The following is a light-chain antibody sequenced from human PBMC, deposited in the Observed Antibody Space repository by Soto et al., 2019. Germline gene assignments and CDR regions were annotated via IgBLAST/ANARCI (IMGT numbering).Light chain of an antibody. CDR3: QQYNRYWT. V-gene: IGKV1-5*01. CDR1: QSVSSW. J-gene: IGKJ1*01. CDR2: DGS. Sequence: DIQMTHSPSTLSASVGDRVTITCRASQSVSSWLAWYQQKPGTAPKLLIYDGSSLESGVSSRFSASGAGTEFTLTISSLQPDDFATYYCQQYNRYWTFGQGTKVDIK.